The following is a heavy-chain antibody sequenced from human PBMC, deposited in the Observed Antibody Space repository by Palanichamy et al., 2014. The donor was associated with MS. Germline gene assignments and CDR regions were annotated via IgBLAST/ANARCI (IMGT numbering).Heavy chain of an antibody. V-gene: IGHV3-9*01. Sequence: EVQLVESGGGLVQPGRSLRLSCAASGLTFDDYAMHWVRQAPGKGLEWVSGVGLNSGIIGYADSVKGRFTISRDNAKNSLYLQMDSLRAEDTALYYCAKAIMITFRGIIVPCEIDYWGQGTLVTVSS. CDR1: GLTFDDYA. CDR3: AKAIMITFRGIIVPCEIDY. D-gene: IGHD3-16*02. J-gene: IGHJ4*02. CDR2: VGLNSGII.